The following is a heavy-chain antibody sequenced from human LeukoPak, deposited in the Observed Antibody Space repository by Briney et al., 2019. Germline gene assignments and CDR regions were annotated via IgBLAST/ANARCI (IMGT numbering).Heavy chain of an antibody. D-gene: IGHD1-7*01. CDR3: ARGTLTGTISDY. V-gene: IGHV1-8*01. Sequence: ASVKLSRKASGYTFTSYDINLVRQAPGPGMEWMGWMNTNSSNTGYAQKFHGRVTMTRNTDISTAYMELSILRSEDTAVYYCARGTLTGTISDYWGQGTLVTVSS. CDR2: MNTNSSNT. CDR1: GYTFTSYD. J-gene: IGHJ4*02.